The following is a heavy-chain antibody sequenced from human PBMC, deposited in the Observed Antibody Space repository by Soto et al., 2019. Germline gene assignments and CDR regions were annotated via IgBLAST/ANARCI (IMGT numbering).Heavy chain of an antibody. CDR3: ARGRSPSGAFDI. Sequence: GGSLRLSCAASGFTFSSYDMHWVRQATGKGLEWVSAIGTAGDTYYPGSVKGRFTISRENAKNSLYLQMNSLRAGDTAVYYCARGRSPSGAFDIWGQGTMVPVSS. V-gene: IGHV3-13*01. J-gene: IGHJ3*02. CDR1: GFTFSSYD. CDR2: IGTAGDT.